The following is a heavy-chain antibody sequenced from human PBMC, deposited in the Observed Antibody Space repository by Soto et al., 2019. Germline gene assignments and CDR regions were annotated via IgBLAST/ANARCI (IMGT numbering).Heavy chain of an antibody. J-gene: IGHJ4*02. CDR2: INHSGST. CDR3: ARAGYSYGWSTINY. Sequence: SETLSLTCAVYGGSFSGYYWSWIRQPPGKGLEWIGEINHSGSTNYNPSLKSRVTISVDTSKNQFSLKLSSVTAADTAVYYCARAGYSYGWSTINYWGQGTLVTVSS. V-gene: IGHV4-34*01. CDR1: GGSFSGYY. D-gene: IGHD5-18*01.